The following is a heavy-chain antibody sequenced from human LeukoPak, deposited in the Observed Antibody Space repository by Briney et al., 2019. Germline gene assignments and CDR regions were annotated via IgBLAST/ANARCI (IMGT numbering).Heavy chain of an antibody. CDR1: GGSISSSSYY. D-gene: IGHD3-9*01. CDR2: IYYSGST. V-gene: IGHV4-39*01. Sequence: SETLSLTCTVSGGSISSSSYYWGWIRQPPGKGLEWIGSIYYSGSTYYNPSLKSRVTISVDTSKNQFSLKLSSVTAADTAVYYCARSPLRYFDWFLDYWGQGTLVTVSS. CDR3: ARSPLRYFDWFLDY. J-gene: IGHJ4*02.